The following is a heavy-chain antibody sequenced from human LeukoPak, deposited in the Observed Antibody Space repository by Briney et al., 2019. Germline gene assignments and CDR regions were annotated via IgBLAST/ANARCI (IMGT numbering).Heavy chain of an antibody. CDR2: IYTSGST. V-gene: IGHV4-61*02. D-gene: IGHD3-3*01. CDR3: ARESITIFGVVIIEYYYYYMDV. Sequence: SQTLSLTCTVSGGSISSGSYYWSWIRQPAGKGLEWIGRIYTSGSTNYNPSLKSRVTISVDTSKNQFSLKLSSVTAADTAVYYCARESITIFGVVIIEYYYYYMDVWGKGTTVTVSS. J-gene: IGHJ6*03. CDR1: GGSISSGSYY.